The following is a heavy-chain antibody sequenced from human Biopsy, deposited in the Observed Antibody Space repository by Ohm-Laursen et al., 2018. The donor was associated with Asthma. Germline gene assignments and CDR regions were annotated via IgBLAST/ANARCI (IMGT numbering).Heavy chain of an antibody. Sequence: GTLSLTCIVSGGSINNFYWSWIRQPPGKGLESIGHVYYSGSTNYNPSLKSRVTISIDASKNQFSLKLTSVIAADTAVYYCARGVDRVTGLLDHFDSWGQGTLVTVSS. CDR1: GGSINNFY. CDR2: VYYSGST. V-gene: IGHV4-59*01. J-gene: IGHJ4*02. D-gene: IGHD2-21*02. CDR3: ARGVDRVTGLLDHFDS.